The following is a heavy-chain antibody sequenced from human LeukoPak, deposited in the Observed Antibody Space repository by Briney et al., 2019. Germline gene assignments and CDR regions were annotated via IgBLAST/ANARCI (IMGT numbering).Heavy chain of an antibody. CDR3: ARGVGIVSTISKKHFDD. V-gene: IGHV1-8*01. Sequence: ASAKVSCEASGYTFTSYDINWVRQATGQVLEWMGWMNPNSGNTGYAQKFQGRVTMTRNTSINTAYMELSSLRSEDTAIYYCARGVGIVSTISKKHFDDWGQGTLVTVSS. J-gene: IGHJ4*02. CDR1: GYTFTSYD. CDR2: MNPNSGNT. D-gene: IGHD5/OR15-5a*01.